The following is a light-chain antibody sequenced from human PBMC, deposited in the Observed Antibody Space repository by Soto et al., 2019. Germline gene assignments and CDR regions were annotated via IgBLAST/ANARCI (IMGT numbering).Light chain of an antibody. V-gene: IGKV3-20*01. Sequence: EIALTQSPGTLSLSPGERATLSCRASQSVTANYLAWYPQKPGQAPRLLIYAASIGATGIPDRFSGSGSGTDFTLTISRLEPEDFAVYYCLQYGSPLWTFGQGTKVESK. CDR3: LQYGSPLWT. CDR1: QSVTANY. CDR2: AAS. J-gene: IGKJ1*01.